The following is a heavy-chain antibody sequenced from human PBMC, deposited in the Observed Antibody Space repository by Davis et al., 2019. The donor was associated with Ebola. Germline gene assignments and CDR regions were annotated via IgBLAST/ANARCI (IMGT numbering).Heavy chain of an antibody. CDR2: ISGSGST. CDR1: GGSISSPY. V-gene: IGHV4-59*08. Sequence: MPSETLSLTCTVSGGSISSPYWSWIRQPPGKGREWMGYISGSGSTNYNPSLKSRVTISVDTSKNQFSLKLSSVTAADTAVYYCARHDYDFWSGYYAETWFDPWGQGTLVTVSS. D-gene: IGHD3-3*01. J-gene: IGHJ5*02. CDR3: ARHDYDFWSGYYAETWFDP.